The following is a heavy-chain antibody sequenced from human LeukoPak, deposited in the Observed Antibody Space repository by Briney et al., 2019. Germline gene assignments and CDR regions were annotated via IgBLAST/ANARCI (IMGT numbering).Heavy chain of an antibody. J-gene: IGHJ4*02. CDR1: VYTFTSYG. Sequence: GASVKVSCKASVYTFTSYGISWVRQAPGQGLEWMGWINNYNNNTNYVQKFQGRVTMTTDTSTNTAYMELRSLRSDDTAVYYCARRGLDYWGQGTLVTVSS. D-gene: IGHD3-10*01. CDR2: INNYNNNT. V-gene: IGHV1-18*01. CDR3: ARRGLDY.